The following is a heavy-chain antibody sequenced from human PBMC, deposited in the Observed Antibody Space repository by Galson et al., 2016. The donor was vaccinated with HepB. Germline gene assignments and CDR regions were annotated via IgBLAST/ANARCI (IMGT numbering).Heavy chain of an antibody. CDR2: IFHDGDT. CDR3: ARDRDPGGLLTGYYP. V-gene: IGHV4-38-2*02. CDR1: DLSISSGHF. Sequence: LSLTCSVSDLSISSGHFWVWIRQPPGKGLEWLGRIFHDGDTSYNSSLERRLTMSVDTSKNQFSLRLTSVTASDTATSYCARDRDPGGLLTGYYPWGQGTRVTVSS. D-gene: IGHD3-9*01. J-gene: IGHJ5*02.